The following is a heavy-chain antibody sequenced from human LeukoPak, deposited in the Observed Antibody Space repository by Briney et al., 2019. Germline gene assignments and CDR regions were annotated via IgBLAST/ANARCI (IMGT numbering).Heavy chain of an antibody. CDR2: IYHSGNT. D-gene: IGHD3-10*01. J-gene: IGHJ3*02. CDR3: ARGILGLLWFGGRGRSHAFDI. V-gene: IGHV4-38-2*02. Sequence: SETLSLTCTVSGYSISTSYYWGWIRQPPGKGLEWIGSIYHSGNTYYNPSLKSRVTISVDTSKNQFSLKLSSVTAADTAVYYCARGILGLLWFGGRGRSHAFDIWGRGTMVTVSS. CDR1: GYSISTSYY.